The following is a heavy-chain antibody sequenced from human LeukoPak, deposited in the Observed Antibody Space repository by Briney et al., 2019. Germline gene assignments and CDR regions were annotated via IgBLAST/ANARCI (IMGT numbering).Heavy chain of an antibody. CDR1: GFTFSSYA. D-gene: IGHD6-13*01. Sequence: AGGSLRLSCAASGFTFSSYAMSWVRQAPGKGLEWVANIKQDGSEKYYVDSVKGRFTISRDNAKNSLYLQMNSLRAEDTAVYYCARDPSYIAAAPDYWGQGTLVTVSS. CDR3: ARDPSYIAAAPDY. CDR2: IKQDGSEK. J-gene: IGHJ4*02. V-gene: IGHV3-7*01.